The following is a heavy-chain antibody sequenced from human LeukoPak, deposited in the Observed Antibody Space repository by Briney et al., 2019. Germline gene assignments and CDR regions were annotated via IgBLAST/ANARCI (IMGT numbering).Heavy chain of an antibody. V-gene: IGHV3-21*01. Sequence: GGSLRLSCAASGFTFSSYSMNWVRQAPGKGLEWVSSISSSSSYINYADSVKGRFTIFRDNAKNSLYLQMNSLRAEDTAVYYCARDLRSSGYYAFDYWGQGILVTVSS. J-gene: IGHJ4*02. CDR3: ARDLRSSGYYAFDY. D-gene: IGHD3-22*01. CDR2: ISSSSSYI. CDR1: GFTFSSYS.